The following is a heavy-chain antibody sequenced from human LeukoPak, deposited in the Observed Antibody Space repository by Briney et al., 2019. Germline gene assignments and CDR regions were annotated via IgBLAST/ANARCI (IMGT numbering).Heavy chain of an antibody. CDR2: IYYSGST. J-gene: IGHJ6*02. V-gene: IGHV4-59*01. Sequence: SETLSLTCTVSGGSISSYYWSWIRQPPGKGLEWIGYIYYSGSTNYNPSPKSRVTISVDTSKNQFSLKLSSVTAADTAVYYCASRSGTGYYYYGMDVWGQGTTVTVSS. CDR1: GGSISSYY. CDR3: ASRSGTGYYYYGMDV. D-gene: IGHD1-14*01.